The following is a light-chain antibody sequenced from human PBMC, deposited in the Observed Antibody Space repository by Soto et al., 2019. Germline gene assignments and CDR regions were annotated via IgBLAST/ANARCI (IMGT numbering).Light chain of an antibody. CDR3: QQYDSAPVT. J-gene: IGKJ1*01. V-gene: IGKV3-20*01. CDR2: GAS. CDR1: QSIRSTY. Sequence: IVLTQSPGTLSLSPEERATLSCRASQSIRSTYLAWYQQRPGQSPRLLIYGASSRATGIPDRFSATSSGTDFTLTISRLEPEDSAMYYCQQYDSAPVTFGQGTKVDIK.